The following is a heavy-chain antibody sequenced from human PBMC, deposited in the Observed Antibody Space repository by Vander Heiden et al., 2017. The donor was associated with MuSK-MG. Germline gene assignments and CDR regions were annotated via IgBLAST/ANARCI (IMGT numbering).Heavy chain of an antibody. CDR1: GYSISSGYY. V-gene: IGHV4-38-2*02. CDR3: ARGSYCGGDCWAFDHDAFDI. J-gene: IGHJ3*02. D-gene: IGHD2-21*02. Sequence: QVQLQESGPGLVKPSETLSLTCTVSGYSISSGYYWGWIRQPPGKGLEWIGSIYHSGSTYYNPSLKSRVTISVDTSKNQFSLKLSSVTAADTAVYYCARGSYCGGDCWAFDHDAFDIWGQGTMVTVSS. CDR2: IYHSGST.